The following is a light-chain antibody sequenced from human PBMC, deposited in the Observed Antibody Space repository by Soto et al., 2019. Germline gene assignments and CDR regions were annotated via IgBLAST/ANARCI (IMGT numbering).Light chain of an antibody. CDR2: DVS. J-gene: IGLJ2*01. CDR1: SSDVGGYNY. CDR3: SSYTRSSTLVV. V-gene: IGLV2-14*01. Sequence: QSALTQPASVSGSPGQSITISCTGTSSDVGGYNYVSWYQQHPGKAPKLMNYDVSNRPSGVSNRFSGSKSGNTASLTISGLQAEDEADYYCSSYTRSSTLVVFGGGTKVTVL.